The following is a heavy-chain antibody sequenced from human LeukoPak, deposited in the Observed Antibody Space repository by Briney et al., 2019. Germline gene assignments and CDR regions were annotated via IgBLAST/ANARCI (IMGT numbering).Heavy chain of an antibody. CDR3: VSGGYTYAH. Sequence: PGGSLRLSCAAPGFTISGNWMSWVRQAPGKGLEWVANIKQDGSEKHYVDSVKGRFTMSRDNAKNSLYLQMNSLRAEDTAVYYCVSGGYTYAHWGQGTLVTVSS. CDR2: IKQDGSEK. CDR1: GFTISGNW. V-gene: IGHV3-7*01. D-gene: IGHD5-18*01. J-gene: IGHJ4*02.